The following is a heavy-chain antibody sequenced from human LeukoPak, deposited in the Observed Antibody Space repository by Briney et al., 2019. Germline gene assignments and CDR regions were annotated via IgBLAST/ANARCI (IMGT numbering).Heavy chain of an antibody. CDR2: ISGSGGST. J-gene: IGHJ5*02. D-gene: IGHD1-26*01. Sequence: PGGSLRLSCAASEFTFSTYWMTWVRQAPGKGLEWVSAISGSGGSTYYADSVKGRFTISRDNSKNTLYLQMNSLRAEDTAVYYCAKSRVGAANWFDPWGQGTLVTVSS. V-gene: IGHV3-23*01. CDR1: EFTFSTYW. CDR3: AKSRVGAANWFDP.